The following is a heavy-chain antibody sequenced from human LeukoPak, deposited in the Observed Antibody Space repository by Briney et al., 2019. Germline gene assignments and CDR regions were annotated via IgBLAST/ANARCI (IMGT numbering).Heavy chain of an antibody. CDR2: IGCGGADT. Sequence: GGSLRLSCAGSGFIFSSYAVSWVRQAPGKGLEWVSVIGCGGADTFYAESVKGRFIISRDNSKNKFYLQLNSLRAEDTAVYYCAKDSAGYASSWYEENWGEGTLVTVAS. V-gene: IGHV3-23*01. CDR1: GFIFSSYA. J-gene: IGHJ4*02. D-gene: IGHD6-13*01. CDR3: AKDSAGYASSWYEEN.